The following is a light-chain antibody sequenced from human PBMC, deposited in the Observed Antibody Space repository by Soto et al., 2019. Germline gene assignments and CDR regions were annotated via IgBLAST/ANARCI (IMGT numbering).Light chain of an antibody. CDR3: QQLNSYPLT. CDR2: GAS. CDR1: QSVSSSY. J-gene: IGKJ3*01. Sequence: IEMTQSPATLSASPGDRATLSCRASQSVSSSYLAWYQQKPGQAPRLLIYGASSRATGIPDRFSGSGSGTDFTLTISSLQPEDFATYYCQQLNSYPLTFGPGTKVDI. V-gene: IGKV3-20*01.